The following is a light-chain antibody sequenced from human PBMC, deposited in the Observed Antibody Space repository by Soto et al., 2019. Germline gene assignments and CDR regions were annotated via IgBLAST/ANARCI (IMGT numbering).Light chain of an antibody. J-gene: IGKJ4*01. V-gene: IGKV3-15*01. CDR3: QQYNNWPLT. CDR1: QSVSSD. CDR2: GAS. Sequence: EIVMTQSPATLSVSPGDRATLSCRASQSVSSDLAWYQQKLGQAPKLLIYGASTRPTGIPARFSGSGSGTEFTLTISSLQSEDFAVYYCQQYNNWPLTFGGGTKVEIK.